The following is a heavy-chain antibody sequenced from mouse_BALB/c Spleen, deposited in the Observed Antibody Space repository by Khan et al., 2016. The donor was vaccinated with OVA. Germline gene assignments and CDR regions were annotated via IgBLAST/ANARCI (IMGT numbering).Heavy chain of an antibody. CDR1: GFNIKDYY. D-gene: IGHD2-1*01. CDR2: IDPENGNT. Sequence: EVQLVESGAELVRPGALVKLSCKASGFNIKDYYMLWVKQRPEQGLEWIGWIDPENGNTIYDPKFQAKASITADTSSNTAYLQLSSLTSEDTAVYYCARRVYGNYWFAYWGQGTLVTVSA. J-gene: IGHJ3*01. V-gene: IGHV14-1*02. CDR3: ARRVYGNYWFAY.